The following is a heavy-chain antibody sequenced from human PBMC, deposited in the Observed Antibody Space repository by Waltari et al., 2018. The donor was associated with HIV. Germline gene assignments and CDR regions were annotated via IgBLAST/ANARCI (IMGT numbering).Heavy chain of an antibody. CDR2: IIPIAGTT. V-gene: IGHV1-69*11. CDR3: ARLGRSRFLEWIPFDP. J-gene: IGHJ5*02. CDR1: GGTLSSYA. Sequence: QVQLVQSGAEVKKPGSSVKVSCKASGGTLSSYAISWSRQAPGQGVEWMGWIIPIAGTTHYAQKFQGRVTITADESTSTANMELNSLKSEDTAVYYCARLGRSRFLEWIPFDPWGQGTLVTVSS. D-gene: IGHD3-3*01.